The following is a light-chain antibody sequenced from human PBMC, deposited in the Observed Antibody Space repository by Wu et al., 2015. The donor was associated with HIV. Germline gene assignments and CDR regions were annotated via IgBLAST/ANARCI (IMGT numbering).Light chain of an antibody. CDR1: QSVSSN. CDR2: GAS. CDR3: QQYNNWPPXT. V-gene: IGKV3-15*01. J-gene: IGKJ4*01. Sequence: EIVMTQSPATLSVSPGERATLSCRASQSVSSNLAWYQQKPGQAPRLLIYGASTRATGIPARFSGSGSGTEFTLTISGLQSEDFAVYYCQQYNNWPPXTFGGGPRWRSN.